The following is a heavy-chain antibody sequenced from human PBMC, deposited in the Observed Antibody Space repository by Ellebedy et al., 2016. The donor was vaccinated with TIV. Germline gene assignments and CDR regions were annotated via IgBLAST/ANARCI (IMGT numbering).Heavy chain of an antibody. V-gene: IGHV1-69*13. CDR1: GGTFSSYA. D-gene: IGHD5-24*01. CDR3: AIDRAPDGRDWYFDL. Sequence: AASVKVSCKASGGTFSSYAISWVRQAPGQGLEWMGGIIPIFGTANYAQEFQGRITITADESTNIVYMELSSLRSEDTAVYYCAIDRAPDGRDWYFDLWGRGTLVTVSS. J-gene: IGHJ2*01. CDR2: IIPIFGTA.